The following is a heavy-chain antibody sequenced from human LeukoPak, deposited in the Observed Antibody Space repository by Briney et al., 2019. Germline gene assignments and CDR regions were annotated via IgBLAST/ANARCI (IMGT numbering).Heavy chain of an antibody. V-gene: IGHV1-2*02. CDR3: ARCDLAATRLQLQICWFDP. D-gene: IGHD5-24*01. J-gene: IGHJ5*02. CDR2: ISPNSGDT. Sequence: GASVKVSCKASGYTFTGYYMHWVRQAPGQGLEWMGWISPNSGDTNHAQKFQGRVTMTRDTPLSTVYMELSRLRSDDTAVYYCARCDLAATRLQLQICWFDPWGQGTLVTVSS. CDR1: GYTFTGYY.